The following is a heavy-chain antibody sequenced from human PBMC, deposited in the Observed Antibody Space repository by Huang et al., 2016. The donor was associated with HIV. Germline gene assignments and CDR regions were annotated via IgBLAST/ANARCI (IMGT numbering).Heavy chain of an antibody. D-gene: IGHD3-10*01. CDR1: GGSIRSDNYY. CDR3: ARLPGSITMIRGVITDPY. V-gene: IGHV4-39*02. J-gene: IGHJ4*02. CDR2: IYYSGST. Sequence: QLQLQESGPGLVKPSETLSLTCTVSGGSIRSDNYYWGWIRQPPGKGLEWSGSIYYSGSTYYNPSHKLRVTITVDTSKNHFSLRMRSVTAADTAVYYCARLPGSITMIRGVITDPYWGQGTLVTVSS.